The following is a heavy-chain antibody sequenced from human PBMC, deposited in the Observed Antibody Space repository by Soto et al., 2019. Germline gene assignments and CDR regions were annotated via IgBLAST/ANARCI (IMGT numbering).Heavy chain of an antibody. D-gene: IGHD2-2*01. CDR2: INHSGST. Sequence: PSETLSLTCAVYGGSFSGYYWSWIRQPPGKGLEWIGEINHSGSTNYSPSLKSRVTISVDTSKNQFSLKLSSVTAADTAVYYCARNCSTTSCQIWGFVYWGQGTLVTVSS. J-gene: IGHJ4*02. CDR3: ARNCSTTSCQIWGFVY. CDR1: GGSFSGYY. V-gene: IGHV4-34*01.